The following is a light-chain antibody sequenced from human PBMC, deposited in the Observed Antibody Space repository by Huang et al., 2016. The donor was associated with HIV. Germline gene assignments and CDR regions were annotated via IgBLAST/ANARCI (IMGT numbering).Light chain of an antibody. J-gene: IGKJ5*01. Sequence: EIELTQSPGTLSLSPGERATLACRASQSVRSDLAWYRQKPGQAPRLLIYDASKRATGTPARFSGSGSGTDFILTISSLEPEDCAIYYCQQRSDWPRITFGQGTRLEIK. CDR2: DAS. V-gene: IGKV3-11*01. CDR3: QQRSDWPRIT. CDR1: QSVRSD.